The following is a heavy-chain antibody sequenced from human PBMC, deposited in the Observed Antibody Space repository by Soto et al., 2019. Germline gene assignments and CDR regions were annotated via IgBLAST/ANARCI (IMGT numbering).Heavy chain of an antibody. CDR3: ARGPDHSKVGY. D-gene: IGHD4-4*01. CDR2: IYYSGGT. CDR1: GGSINNYY. V-gene: IGHV4-59*01. Sequence: SETLSLTCTVSGGSINNYYWSWIRQPPGKGLEWIGYIYYSGGTNYNPSLRSRVTMSLDTSNNHFSLKLSSVTTTDTAVYYCARGPDHSKVGYWGQGTLVTVSS. J-gene: IGHJ4*02.